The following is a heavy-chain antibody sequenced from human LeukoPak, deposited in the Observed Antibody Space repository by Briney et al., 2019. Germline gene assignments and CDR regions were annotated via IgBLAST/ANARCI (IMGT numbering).Heavy chain of an antibody. V-gene: IGHV3-30*03. Sequence: PGGFLRLSCAASGFAFSSYSMNWVRQAPGKGLEWVAVISYDGSNKYYADSVKGRFTISRDNSKNTLYLQMNSLRAEDTAVYYCARDGYAFDIWGQGTMVTVSS. D-gene: IGHD1-1*01. J-gene: IGHJ3*02. CDR2: ISYDGSNK. CDR3: ARDGYAFDI. CDR1: GFAFSSYS.